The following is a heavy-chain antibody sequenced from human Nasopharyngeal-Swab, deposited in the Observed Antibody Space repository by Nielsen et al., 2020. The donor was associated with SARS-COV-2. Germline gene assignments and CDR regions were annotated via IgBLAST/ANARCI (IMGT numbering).Heavy chain of an antibody. CDR2: IYYSGST. D-gene: IGHD3-22*01. CDR3: ARAAITMIVVVSAFDI. Sequence: WIRQPPGKGLEWIGYIYYSGSTYYNPSLKSRVTISVDTSKNQFSLKLSSVTAADTAVYYCARAAITMIVVVSAFDIWSQGTMVT. V-gene: IGHV4-31*02. J-gene: IGHJ3*02.